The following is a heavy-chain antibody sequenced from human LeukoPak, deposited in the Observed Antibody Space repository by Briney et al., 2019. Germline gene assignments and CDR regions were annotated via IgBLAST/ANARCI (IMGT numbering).Heavy chain of an antibody. CDR3: ARDVQYYYDGNNWFDP. CDR2: IDHSGST. V-gene: IGHV4-38-2*02. CDR1: GYSLRSGYF. J-gene: IGHJ5*02. D-gene: IGHD3-22*01. Sequence: SETLSLTCTVSGYSLRSGYFWGWIRQPPGKGLEWIGSIDHSGSTYYNPSLKTRVTISVDTSNNLFSLKLSSVTAADTAVYFCARDVQYYYDGNNWFDPWGQGTLVTVSS.